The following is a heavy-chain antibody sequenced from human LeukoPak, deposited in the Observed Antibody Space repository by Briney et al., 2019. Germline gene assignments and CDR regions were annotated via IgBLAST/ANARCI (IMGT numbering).Heavy chain of an antibody. D-gene: IGHD3-10*01. CDR3: ARGPGDF. CDR1: GFTFSRHD. V-gene: IGHV3-30*03. J-gene: IGHJ4*02. CDR2: ISYDGSNK. Sequence: PGRSLRLSCVASGFTFSRHDMNWFRQAPGKGLEWVAFISYDGSNKYYADSVKGRFTISRDNSKNTLYLQMNSLRTEDTAVYYCARGPGDFWGQGTLVTVSS.